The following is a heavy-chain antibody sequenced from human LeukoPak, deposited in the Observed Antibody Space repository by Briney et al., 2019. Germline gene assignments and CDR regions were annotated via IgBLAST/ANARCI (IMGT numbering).Heavy chain of an antibody. V-gene: IGHV3-21*04. D-gene: IGHD3-16*01. CDR2: SSTSGTYI. J-gene: IGHJ2*01. CDR3: ARGPYGYFDL. Sequence: GGSLRLSCEASGFTFSSYSMNWVRQAPGRGLEWVSSSSTSGTYIYYADSVKGRFTISRDNARNSLYLQVNGLRAEDTAVYYCARGPYGYFDLWGRGTLVTVSS. CDR1: GFTFSSYS.